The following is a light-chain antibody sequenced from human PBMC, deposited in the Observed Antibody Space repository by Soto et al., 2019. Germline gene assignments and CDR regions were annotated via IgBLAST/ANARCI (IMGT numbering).Light chain of an antibody. J-gene: IGLJ2*01. CDR1: TGAVTSGHY. CDR2: DTS. V-gene: IGLV7-46*01. Sequence: QSAVTQEPSLTVSPGGTVTLTCGSSTGAVTSGHYPYWFQQKPGQAPRTLIYDTSNKHSWTPARFSGSLLGGKAALTLSGAQPEDDAEYYCLLSYSGARLVVFGGGTKLSVL. CDR3: LLSYSGARLVV.